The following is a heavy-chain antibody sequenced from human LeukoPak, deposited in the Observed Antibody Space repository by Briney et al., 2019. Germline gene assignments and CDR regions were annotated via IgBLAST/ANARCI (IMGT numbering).Heavy chain of an antibody. D-gene: IGHD3-22*01. CDR2: IKQDGSEK. CDR3: ARDLRRHYYDSSGSTIYGMDV. V-gene: IGHV3-7*01. J-gene: IGHJ6*02. CDR1: GFTFSSYW. Sequence: GGSLRLSCAASGFTFSSYWMVWVRQAPGKGLEWVASIKQDGSEKYYVDSMKGRFTISRDNAKNSLYLQMNSLRAEDTAVYYCARDLRRHYYDSSGSTIYGMDVWGQGTTVTVSS.